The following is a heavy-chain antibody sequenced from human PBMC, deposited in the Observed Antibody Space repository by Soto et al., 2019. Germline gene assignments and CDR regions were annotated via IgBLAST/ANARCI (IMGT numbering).Heavy chain of an antibody. J-gene: IGHJ6*02. D-gene: IGHD4-4*01. CDR3: ARARRFHDYSNYLDV. V-gene: IGHV3-30*03. CDR1: GFRFSSYG. Sequence: LRLSCRTSGFRFSSYGMHWVRQAPGKGPEWVAVISCDGSNKEYVDSVRGRFTVSRDNSKNTLFLQMDSLRADDTAVYYCARARRFHDYSNYLDVWGQGTTVTVSS. CDR2: ISCDGSNK.